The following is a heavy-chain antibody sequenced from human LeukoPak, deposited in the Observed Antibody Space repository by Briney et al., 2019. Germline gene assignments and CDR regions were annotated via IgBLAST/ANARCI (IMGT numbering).Heavy chain of an antibody. D-gene: IGHD1-14*01. CDR2: IIPILGIA. CDR3: ARGPPEGLASDY. J-gene: IGHJ4*02. Sequence: ASVKVSCKASGGTFSSYAISWVRQAPGQGLEWMGRIIPILGIANYAQKFQGRVTITADKSTSTAYMELSSLRSEDTAVYYCARGPPEGLASDYWGQGTLVTVSS. CDR1: GGTFSSYA. V-gene: IGHV1-69*04.